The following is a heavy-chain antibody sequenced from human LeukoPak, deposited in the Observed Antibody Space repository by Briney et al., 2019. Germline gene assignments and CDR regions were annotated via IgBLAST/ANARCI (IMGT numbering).Heavy chain of an antibody. J-gene: IGHJ4*02. CDR2: INGDGGRT. Sequence: GGSLRLSCAASGFTFSSYVISWVRQAPGKGLEWVSAINGDGGRTYYADSVKGRFTISRDNSKNTLYLQMNSLRAEDTAVYYCAKEFQLQGVTQAFDYWGQGALVTVSS. D-gene: IGHD4-11*01. V-gene: IGHV3-23*01. CDR3: AKEFQLQGVTQAFDY. CDR1: GFTFSSYV.